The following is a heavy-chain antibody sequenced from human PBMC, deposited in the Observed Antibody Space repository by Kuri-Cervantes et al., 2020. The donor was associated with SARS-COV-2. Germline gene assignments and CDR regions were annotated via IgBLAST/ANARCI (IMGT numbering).Heavy chain of an antibody. D-gene: IGHD6-13*01. V-gene: IGHV3-30-3*01. CDR2: ISYDGSNK. CDR3: AKSGLYTSNWNLFDH. J-gene: IGHJ4*02. Sequence: GESLKISCAASGFTFSSYAMHWVRQAPGKGLEWVAVISYDGSNKYYADSVKGRFTISRDNSQKTLYLQMNSLRADDTALYYCAKSGLYTSNWNLFDHWGQGTLVTVSS. CDR1: GFTFSSYA.